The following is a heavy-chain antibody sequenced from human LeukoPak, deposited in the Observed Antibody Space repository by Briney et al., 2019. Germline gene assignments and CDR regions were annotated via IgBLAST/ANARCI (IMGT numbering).Heavy chain of an antibody. Sequence: ASVKVSCKASGYTFTSYDINWVRQATGQGLEWMGWMNPNSGNTGYAQKFQGRVTMTRNTSISTAYMELSSLRSEDSAMYYCARQDYGGNPDHFDYWGQGTLVTVSS. CDR2: MNPNSGNT. CDR3: ARQDYGGNPDHFDY. V-gene: IGHV1-8*01. J-gene: IGHJ4*02. D-gene: IGHD4-23*01. CDR1: GYTFTSYD.